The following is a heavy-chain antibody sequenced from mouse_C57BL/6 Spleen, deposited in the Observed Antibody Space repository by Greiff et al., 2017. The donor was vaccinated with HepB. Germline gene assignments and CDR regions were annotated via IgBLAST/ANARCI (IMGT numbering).Heavy chain of an antibody. CDR2: IDPSDSET. CDR1: GYTFTSYW. D-gene: IGHD3-2*02. Sequence: VKLQQPGAELVRPGSSVKLSCKASGYTFTSYWMHWVKQRPIQGLEWIGNIDPSDSETHYNQKFKDKATLTVDKSSSTAYMQLSSLTSEDSAVYYCARQAPKTAQVDYWGQGTTLTVSS. V-gene: IGHV1-52*01. CDR3: ARQAPKTAQVDY. J-gene: IGHJ2*01.